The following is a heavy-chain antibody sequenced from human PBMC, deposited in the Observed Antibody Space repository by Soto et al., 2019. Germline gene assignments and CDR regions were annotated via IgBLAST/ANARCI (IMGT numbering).Heavy chain of an antibody. CDR2: INPKSGGT. D-gene: IGHD2-8*01. Sequence: ASVKVSCKASGYSFTDYHIHWVRQAPGQGLEWLGRINPKSGGTSTAQKFQGWVTMTTDTSISTASMELTRLTSDDTAIYYCARGDSTDCSNGVCSFFYNHDMGVWGQGTPVTVSS. CDR3: ARGDSTDCSNGVCSFFYNHDMGV. V-gene: IGHV1-2*04. J-gene: IGHJ6*02. CDR1: GYSFTDYH.